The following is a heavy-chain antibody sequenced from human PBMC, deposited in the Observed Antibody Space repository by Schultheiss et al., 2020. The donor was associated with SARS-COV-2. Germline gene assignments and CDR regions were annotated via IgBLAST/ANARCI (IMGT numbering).Heavy chain of an antibody. CDR1: GFTFSSYA. V-gene: IGHV3-23*01. D-gene: IGHD5-12*01. J-gene: IGHJ1*01. Sequence: GGSLRLSCAASGFTFSSYAMTWVRQAPGKGLEWVSVITGSGSNTYYADSVKGRFTISRDNSKNTLYLQMNSLRAEDTAVYYCAKDLRQDVVATIHHWGQGTLVTVSS. CDR2: ITGSGSNT. CDR3: AKDLRQDVVATIHH.